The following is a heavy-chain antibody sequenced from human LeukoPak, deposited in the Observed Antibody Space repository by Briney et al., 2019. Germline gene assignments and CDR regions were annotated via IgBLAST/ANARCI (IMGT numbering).Heavy chain of an antibody. CDR1: GGPINSYY. Sequence: PSETLSLTCTVSGGPINSYYWSWIRQPPGKGLEWIGFVYYSGRTNYNPSLKSRVTMSVDTSKSQFSLRLSSVTAVDTAMYYCARLGLGDEACWFDPWGQGTLVTVSS. CDR2: VYYSGRT. V-gene: IGHV4-59*01. CDR3: ARLGLGDEACWFDP. J-gene: IGHJ5*02. D-gene: IGHD3-10*01.